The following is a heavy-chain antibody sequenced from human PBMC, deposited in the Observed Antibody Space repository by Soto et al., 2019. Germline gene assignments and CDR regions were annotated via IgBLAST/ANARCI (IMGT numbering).Heavy chain of an antibody. Sequence: GGCLRLSCAASGFTFSSYGMHWVRKAPGKGLEWVAVISYDGSNKYYADSVKGRFTISRDNSKNTLYRQMNSLRAEDTAVYYCAKDGKVDTYFDCWGQGT. CDR1: GFTFSSYG. CDR2: ISYDGSNK. CDR3: AKDGKVDTYFDC. J-gene: IGHJ4*02. V-gene: IGHV3-30*18. D-gene: IGHD3-9*01.